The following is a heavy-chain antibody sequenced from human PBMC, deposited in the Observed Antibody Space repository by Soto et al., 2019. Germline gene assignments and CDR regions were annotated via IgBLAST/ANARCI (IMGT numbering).Heavy chain of an antibody. CDR3: AAGGYNWNYVLVDYYYGMDV. CDR1: GYTFRNYG. CDR2: IVVGSGNT. D-gene: IGHD1-7*01. J-gene: IGHJ6*02. V-gene: IGHV1-58*01. Sequence: SVKVSCKASGYTFRNYGVTWVRQAPGQGLEWIGWIVVGSGNTNYAQKFQERVTITRDMSTSTAYMELSSLRSEDTAVYYCAAGGYNWNYVLVDYYYGMDVWGQGTTVTVSS.